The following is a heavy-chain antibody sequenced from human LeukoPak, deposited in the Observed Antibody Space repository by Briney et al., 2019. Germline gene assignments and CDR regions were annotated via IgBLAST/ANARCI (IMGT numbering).Heavy chain of an antibody. V-gene: IGHV3-23*01. D-gene: IGHD3-3*01. CDR2: ISGSGGST. Sequence: GGSLRLSCAASGFTFSSYAMSWVRQAPGKGLEWVSAISGSGGSTYYADSVKGRFTISRDNAKNSLYLQMNSPRAEDTAVYYCAREAGLFTIFGVIDYWGQGTLVTVSS. CDR1: GFTFSSYA. CDR3: AREAGLFTIFGVIDY. J-gene: IGHJ4*02.